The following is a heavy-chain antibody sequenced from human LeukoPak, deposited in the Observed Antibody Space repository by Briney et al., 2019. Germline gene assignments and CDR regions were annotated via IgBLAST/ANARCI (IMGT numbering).Heavy chain of an antibody. CDR1: GYAITSHF. V-gene: IGHV1-8*02. Sequence: ASVKVSCKTSGYAITSHFMHWVRQATGQGLEWMGWMNPNSGNTGYAQKFQGRVTMTRNTSISTAYMELNSLRSEDTAVYYCARGGDSSGHLGAFDIWGQGTMVTVSS. D-gene: IGHD3-22*01. CDR2: MNPNSGNT. J-gene: IGHJ3*02. CDR3: ARGGDSSGHLGAFDI.